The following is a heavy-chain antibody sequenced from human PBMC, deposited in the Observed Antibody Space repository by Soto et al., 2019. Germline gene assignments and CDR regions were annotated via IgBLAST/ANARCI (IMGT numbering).Heavy chain of an antibody. D-gene: IGHD6-19*01. J-gene: IGHJ4*02. CDR1: GFTFSSYA. CDR2: ISGSGGST. Sequence: EVQLLESGGGLVQPGGSLRLSCAASGFTFSSYAMSWVRQAPGKGLEWVSAISGSGGSTYYADSVKGRLTISRDNSKNTLDLQMNSLRAEDTAVYYCAMQWTGYYFDYWGQGTLVTVSS. CDR3: AMQWTGYYFDY. V-gene: IGHV3-23*01.